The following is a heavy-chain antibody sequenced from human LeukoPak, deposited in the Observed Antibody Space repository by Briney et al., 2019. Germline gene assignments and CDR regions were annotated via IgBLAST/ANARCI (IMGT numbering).Heavy chain of an antibody. CDR1: GGTFSSYA. D-gene: IGHD3-10*01. CDR3: ARDLYPMVRGHLLDLERILGFDY. V-gene: IGHV1-69*13. Sequence: SVKVSCKASGGTFSSYAISWVRQAPGQGLEWMGGIIPIFGTANYAQKFQGRVTITADESTSTAYMELSSLRSEDTAVYYCARDLYPMVRGHLLDLERILGFDYWGQGTLVTVSS. J-gene: IGHJ4*02. CDR2: IIPIFGTA.